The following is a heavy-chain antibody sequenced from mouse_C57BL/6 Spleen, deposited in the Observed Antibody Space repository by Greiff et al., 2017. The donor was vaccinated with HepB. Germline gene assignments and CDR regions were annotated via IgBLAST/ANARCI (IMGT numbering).Heavy chain of an antibody. J-gene: IGHJ1*03. CDR1: GYTFTSYG. CDR3: AQITTVVATSSYWYFDV. Sequence: VMLVESGAELVRPGSSVKMSCKTSGYTFTSYGINWVKQRPGQGLEWIGYIYIGNGYTEYNEKFKGKATLTSDTSSSTAYMQLSSLTSEDSAIYFCAQITTVVATSSYWYFDVWGTGTTVTVSS. V-gene: IGHV1-58*01. CDR2: IYIGNGYT. D-gene: IGHD1-1*01.